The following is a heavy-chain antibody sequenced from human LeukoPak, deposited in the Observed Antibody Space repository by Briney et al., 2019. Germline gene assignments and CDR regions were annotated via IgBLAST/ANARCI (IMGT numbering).Heavy chain of an antibody. J-gene: IGHJ4*02. Sequence: GASVKVSCKASGYTFTSYAISWVRQAPGQGLEWMGRIIPIFGTANYAQKFQGRVTITTDESTSTAYMELSSLRSEDTAVYYCASGYCSGGSCRSYYFDYWGQGTLVTVSS. D-gene: IGHD2-15*01. CDR3: ASGYCSGGSCRSYYFDY. V-gene: IGHV1-69*05. CDR1: GYTFTSYA. CDR2: IIPIFGTA.